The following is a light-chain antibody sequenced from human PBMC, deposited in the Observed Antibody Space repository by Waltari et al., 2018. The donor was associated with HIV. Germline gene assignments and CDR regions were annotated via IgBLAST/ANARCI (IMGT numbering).Light chain of an antibody. CDR3: SSLTLTHSVL. CDR1: ISDIGLYDF. CDR2: SFS. V-gene: IGLV2-14*03. J-gene: IGLJ2*01. Sequence: QSALAQPASVAGSPGQSITISCTGSISDIGLYDFVSWYQQYPGNAPRLLIFSFSSLPCGISDRFSGFKSHNTATLTISDLQPEDEADYYCSSLTLTHSVLVGGGTRLTVL.